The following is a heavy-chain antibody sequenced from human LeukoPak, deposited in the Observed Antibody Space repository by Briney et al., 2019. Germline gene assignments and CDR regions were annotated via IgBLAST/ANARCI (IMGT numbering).Heavy chain of an antibody. CDR1: GFTFHDYA. CDR3: AKEASHKKNWPPDFNY. J-gene: IGHJ4*01. V-gene: IGHV3-9*01. D-gene: IGHD1-1*01. CDR2: IRWNSGGI. Sequence: GRSLRLSCAASGFTFHDYAMHWVRQAPGKGLEWVSGIRWNSGGIAYADSVKGRFTISRDNAKSTLWLQMNSLIAEDTAVYCWAKEASHKKNWPPDFNYGAKEPLATFSS.